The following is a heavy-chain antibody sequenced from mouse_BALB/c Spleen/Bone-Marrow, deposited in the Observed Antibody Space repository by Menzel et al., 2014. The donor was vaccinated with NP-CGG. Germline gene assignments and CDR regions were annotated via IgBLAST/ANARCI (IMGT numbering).Heavy chain of an antibody. CDR1: GITVSSYA. CDR3: ARGGMTPFDF. Sequence: EVQVVKSGGGLVKPGGSLKLSCEASGITVSSYAMSWVRQTPEKRLEWVASIGSGGRKHYPDCVEGRLTISRDNARNILYLQVSSLRSEDTAMYYCARGGMTPFDFWGQGITLTVSS. J-gene: IGHJ2*01. V-gene: IGHV5-6-5*01. D-gene: IGHD2-13*01. CDR2: IGSGGRK.